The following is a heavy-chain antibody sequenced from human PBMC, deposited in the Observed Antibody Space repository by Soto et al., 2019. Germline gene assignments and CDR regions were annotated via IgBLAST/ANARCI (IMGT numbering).Heavy chain of an antibody. CDR2: TSTGGGST. CDR1: GFTFSNYA. Sequence: GGSLRLSCAASGFTFSNYAMSWVRQAPGKGLEWVSGTSTGGGSTYYADSVKGRFTISRDNSKNTLYLQMNSLRAEDTAVYYCARGTSGYSSSCPGVWGQGTTVTVSS. D-gene: IGHD6-13*01. J-gene: IGHJ6*02. V-gene: IGHV3-23*01. CDR3: ARGTSGYSSSCPGV.